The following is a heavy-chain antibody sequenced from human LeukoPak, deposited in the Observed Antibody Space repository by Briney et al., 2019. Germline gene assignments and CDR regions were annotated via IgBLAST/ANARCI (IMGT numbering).Heavy chain of an antibody. CDR3: ASAVYAMDYYYYGMDV. CDR2: IIPILGIA. V-gene: IGHV1-69*02. D-gene: IGHD2-8*01. CDR1: GGTFSSYT. Sequence: SVRVSCKASGGTFSSYTISWVRQAPGQGLEWMGRIIPILGIANYAQKFQGRVTITADKSTSTAYMELSSLRSEDTAVYYCASAVYAMDYYYYGMDVWGQGTTVTVSS. J-gene: IGHJ6*02.